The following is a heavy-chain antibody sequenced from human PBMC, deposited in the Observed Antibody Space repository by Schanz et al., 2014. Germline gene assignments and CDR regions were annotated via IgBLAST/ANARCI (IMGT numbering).Heavy chain of an antibody. J-gene: IGHJ3*02. CDR3: AKSDAFDI. V-gene: IGHV3-11*04. CDR2: IGNGGVTI. CDR1: GFPFSDYF. Sequence: VQLLESGGGLVQPGGSLRLSCAASGFPFSDYFMAWIRQPPGRGLEWVSYIGNGGVTIYYADSVRGRFTMSRDNSKNTLYLQMNSLRAEDTAVYYCAKSDAFDIWGQGTLVTVSS.